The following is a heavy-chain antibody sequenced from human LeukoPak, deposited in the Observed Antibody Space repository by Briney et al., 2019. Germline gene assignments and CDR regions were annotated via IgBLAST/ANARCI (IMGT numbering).Heavy chain of an antibody. CDR3: ARGRGPAGGIYYYYYMDV. CDR2: IKQDGSEK. CDR1: AYSFTSYW. Sequence: GESLKISCKGSAYSFTSYWIVWVRQMPGKGLEWVANIKQDGSEKYYVDSVKGRFTISRDNAKNSLYLQMNSLRAEDTAVYYCARGRGPAGGIYYYYYMDVWGKGTTVTVSS. D-gene: IGHD3-10*01. J-gene: IGHJ6*03. V-gene: IGHV3-7*02.